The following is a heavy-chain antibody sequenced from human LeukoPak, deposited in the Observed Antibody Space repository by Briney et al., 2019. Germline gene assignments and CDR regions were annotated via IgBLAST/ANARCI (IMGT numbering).Heavy chain of an antibody. V-gene: IGHV4-61*02. J-gene: IGHJ3*02. CDR3: TRDMTTVDAFDI. D-gene: IGHD4-11*01. CDR2: IYTSGST. Sequence: PSETLSLTCTVSGGSISSGSYYWSWIRQPAGKGLEWIGRIYTSGSTNYNPSLKGRVTISVDTSKNQFSLNLTSVTAADTAVYYCTRDMTTVDAFDIWGQGTMVTVSS. CDR1: GGSISSGSYY.